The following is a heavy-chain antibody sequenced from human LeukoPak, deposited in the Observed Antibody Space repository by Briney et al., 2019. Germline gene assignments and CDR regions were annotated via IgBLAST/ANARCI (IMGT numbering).Heavy chain of an antibody. D-gene: IGHD2-15*01. V-gene: IGHV3-48*04. CDR2: ITMNSVR. J-gene: IGHJ4*02. CDR1: GFSLSDYG. Sequence: GGSLRLSCSASGFSLSDYGMSWVRQAPGKGLEWVSYITMNSVRFYADSMKGRFTISRDNAKNSLYLQMNSLRAEDTALYYCAKDMALLASANFDYWGQGTLVTVSS. CDR3: AKDMALLASANFDY.